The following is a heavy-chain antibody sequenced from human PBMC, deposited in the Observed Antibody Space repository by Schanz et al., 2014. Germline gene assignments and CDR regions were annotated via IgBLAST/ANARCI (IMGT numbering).Heavy chain of an antibody. J-gene: IGHJ5*02. V-gene: IGHV1-2*02. CDR3: ARESVSRTRLFDP. D-gene: IGHD3-3*01. CDR1: GYNFNRHD. CDR2: ISPSSGGT. Sequence: QVQLVQSGPEVKKPGASVRLSCKASGYNFNRHDISWVRQAPGQGLEWMGWISPSSGGTNYAQNLQGRVTMTKDTSINTVYMELSTLTSDDTAVYYCARESVSRTRLFDPWGQGTLVTVSS.